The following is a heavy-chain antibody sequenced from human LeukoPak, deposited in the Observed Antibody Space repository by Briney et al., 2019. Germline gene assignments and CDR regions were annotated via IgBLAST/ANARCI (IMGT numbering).Heavy chain of an antibody. CDR1: GFTFNTCL. D-gene: IGHD1-26*01. V-gene: IGHV3-7*01. J-gene: IGHJ4*02. CDR2: IKQDGSEK. CDR3: ARDNLLGLPFDY. Sequence: PGGSLRLSCAASGFTFNTCLMHWVRQAPGKGLEWVANIKQDGSEKYYVDSVKGRFTISRDNAKNSLYLQMNSLRAEDTAVYYCARDNLLGLPFDYWGQGTLVTVSS.